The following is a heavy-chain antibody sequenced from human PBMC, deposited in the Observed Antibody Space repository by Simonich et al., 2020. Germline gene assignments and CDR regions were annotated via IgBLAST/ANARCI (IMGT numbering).Heavy chain of an antibody. CDR2: INPNSGST. J-gene: IGHJ2*01. CDR3: ARGGLGHWYFDL. D-gene: IGHD7-27*01. V-gene: IGHV1-2*02. Sequence: QVQLVQSGAEVKKPGASVKVSCKASGYTFTVDYMHWVRQAPGKGLEWMGWINPNSGSTNYAQKFQGRVTMTRDTSISTAYMELSRLRSDDTAVYYCARGGLGHWYFDLWGRGTLVTVSS. CDR1: GYTFTVDY.